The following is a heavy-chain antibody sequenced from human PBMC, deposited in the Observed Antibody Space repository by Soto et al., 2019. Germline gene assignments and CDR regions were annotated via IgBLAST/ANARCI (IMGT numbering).Heavy chain of an antibody. CDR2: IHYSETT. J-gene: IGHJ4*02. D-gene: IGHD3-22*01. CDR1: GVSMSNNNDY. Sequence: QPQLQESGPGLVRPSETLSLICSVSGVSMSNNNDYWGWIRQPPGKGLEWIGSIHYSETTNYNPSLKNRVFISVDTSKKQFSLRLSSVTAADTAIYYCAKEMFPRTVLDSSSPWGDYWGQGTLVTVSS. V-gene: IGHV4-39*02. CDR3: AKEMFPRTVLDSSSPWGDY.